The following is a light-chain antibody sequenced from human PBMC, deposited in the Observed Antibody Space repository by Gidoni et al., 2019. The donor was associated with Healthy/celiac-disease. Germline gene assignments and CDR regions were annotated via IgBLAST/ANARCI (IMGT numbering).Light chain of an antibody. V-gene: IGKV1D-8*01. CDR3: QQYYSFPYT. CDR1: QGISSY. Sequence: VIWITQSPSLLSASTGDRVTISCRMSQGISSYLAWYQQKPGKAPELLIYAASTLQSGVPDFTLTISCLQSEDFATYYCQQYYSFPYTFGQGTKLEIK. J-gene: IGKJ2*01. CDR2: AAS.